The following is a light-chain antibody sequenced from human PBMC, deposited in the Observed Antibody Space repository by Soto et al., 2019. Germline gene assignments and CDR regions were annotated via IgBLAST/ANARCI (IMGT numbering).Light chain of an antibody. J-gene: IGLJ1*01. CDR2: EVN. CDR1: SGDVGGYNY. Sequence: QSVLTQPPSASGSPGQSVTISCPGTSGDVGGYNYVSWYQQHPGKAPKLMIYEVNKRPSGVPDRFSGSKSVNTAYLTVSGLQAEDEADYYCSSYAGSNRVFGTGTKLTVL. CDR3: SSYAGSNRV. V-gene: IGLV2-8*01.